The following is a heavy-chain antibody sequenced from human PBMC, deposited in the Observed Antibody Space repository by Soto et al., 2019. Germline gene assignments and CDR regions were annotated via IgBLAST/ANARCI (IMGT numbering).Heavy chain of an antibody. CDR1: GGSISSGAYY. V-gene: IGHV4-30-4*01. J-gene: IGHJ4*02. D-gene: IGHD4-17*01. CDR3: ARDNYGDTSYFDY. Sequence: SETLSLTCTVSGGSISSGAYYWSWVRQPPGKGLEWIGYIYYSGSTYYNPSLKSRVTISVDTSKNQFSLKLSSVTATDTAVYYCARDNYGDTSYFDYWGQGTLVTVSS. CDR2: IYYSGST.